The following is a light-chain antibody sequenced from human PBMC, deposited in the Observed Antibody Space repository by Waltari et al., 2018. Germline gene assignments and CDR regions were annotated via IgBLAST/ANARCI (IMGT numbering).Light chain of an antibody. CDR2: GNS. CDR1: SSNIGAGYD. CDR3: QSYDFSLSDASYV. Sequence: QPVLTQPPSVSGAPGQRVTISCTGSSSNIGAGYDVHWYQQLPGTAPKLLIYGNSNRPSGVPDRFSGSKSGTSASLAISGLQAEDEADYYCQSYDFSLSDASYVFGTGTKVTVL. J-gene: IGLJ1*01. V-gene: IGLV1-40*01.